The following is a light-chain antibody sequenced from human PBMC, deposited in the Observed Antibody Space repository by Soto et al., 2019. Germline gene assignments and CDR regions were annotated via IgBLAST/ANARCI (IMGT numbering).Light chain of an antibody. CDR1: QALLRSNGYNY. CDR3: MQTVQTPIT. Sequence: DIVMTQSPLSLTVTPGEPASISCRSSQALLRSNGYNYFNWYLQRPGQSPHLLIYGGSNVAPEVPDRFSGSGSGTDFTLRISRVEADDVGVYYCMQTVQTPITYGQGTRLDIK. V-gene: IGKV2-28*01. CDR2: GGS. J-gene: IGKJ5*01.